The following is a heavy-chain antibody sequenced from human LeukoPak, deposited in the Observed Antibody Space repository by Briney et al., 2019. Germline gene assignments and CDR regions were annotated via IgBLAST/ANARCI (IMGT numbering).Heavy chain of an antibody. J-gene: IGHJ4*02. CDR2: ISGSGGST. Sequence: GGSLRLSCAASGCTFSNHVMSSVRQAPGKGLEGVSSISGSGGSTNYADSVKGRFTISSDNSKNTLYLQMNSLRDEDTAVYYCAKAGWGSTGIYYFGYWGQGTLVTVSS. V-gene: IGHV3-23*01. CDR1: GCTFSNHV. CDR3: AKAGWGSTGIYYFGY. D-gene: IGHD3-16*01.